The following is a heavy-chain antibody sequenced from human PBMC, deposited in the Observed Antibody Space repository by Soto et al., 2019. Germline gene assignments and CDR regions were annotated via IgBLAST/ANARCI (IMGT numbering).Heavy chain of an antibody. J-gene: IGHJ6*02. CDR2: FDPESGEA. CDR1: GYTLIELS. V-gene: IGHV1-24*01. CDR3: ATDHQWLGDYYYSMDV. D-gene: IGHD6-19*01. Sequence: QVQLVQSGAEVKEPGASVKVSCKVSGYTLIELSMHWVRQAPGKGLEWMARFDPESGEAIYAQKFQGRVTMTEDTSTDTAYMELSSLRSEDTAVYYCATDHQWLGDYYYSMDVWGQGTTVTVSS.